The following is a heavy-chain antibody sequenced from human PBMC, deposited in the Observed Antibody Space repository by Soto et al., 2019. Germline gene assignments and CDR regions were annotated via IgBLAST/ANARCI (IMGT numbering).Heavy chain of an antibody. CDR3: ARARLKARDAFDI. D-gene: IGHD5-12*01. V-gene: IGHV1-69*13. CDR2: IIPIFGTA. CDR1: GGTFSSYA. Sequence: GASVKVSCKASGGTFSSYAISWVRQAPGQGLEWMGGIIPIFGTANYAQKFQGRVTITADESTSTAYMELSSLRSEDTAVYYCARARLKARDAFDIWGQGTMVTVSS. J-gene: IGHJ3*02.